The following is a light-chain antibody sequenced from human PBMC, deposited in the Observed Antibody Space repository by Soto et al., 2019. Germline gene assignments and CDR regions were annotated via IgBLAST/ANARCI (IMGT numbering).Light chain of an antibody. V-gene: IGKV1-9*01. Sequence: IQLTQSPSSLSASVGDRVTITCRASQGISSYLAWYQQKPGKARKLLIYAASTLQSGVPSRFSGSGSGTDFTLTISTLQPEDFATYSCQQLNSYPQTVGQGTKVDSK. J-gene: IGKJ1*01. CDR1: QGISSY. CDR3: QQLNSYPQT. CDR2: AAS.